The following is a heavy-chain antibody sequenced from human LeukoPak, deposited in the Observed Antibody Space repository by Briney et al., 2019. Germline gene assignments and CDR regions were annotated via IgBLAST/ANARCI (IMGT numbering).Heavy chain of an antibody. CDR3: ARDKVVGATHFDY. D-gene: IGHD1-26*01. J-gene: IGHJ4*02. Sequence: GGSLRLSCAASGFTFSSYWMSWVRQAPGKGLEWVANIKQDGGEIYYVDSVKGRFTISRDNAKNSLSLQMNSLRAEDTAVYYYARDKVVGATHFDYWGQGTLVTVSS. CDR1: GFTFSSYW. CDR2: IKQDGGEI. V-gene: IGHV3-7*01.